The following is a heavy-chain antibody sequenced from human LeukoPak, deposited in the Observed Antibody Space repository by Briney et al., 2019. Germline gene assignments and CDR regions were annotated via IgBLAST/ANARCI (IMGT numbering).Heavy chain of an antibody. CDR2: IYYSGST. Sequence: SETLSLTCTVSGGSISSGDYYWSWTRQPPGKGLEWIGYIYYSGSTYYNPSLKSRVTISVDTSKNQFSLKLSSVTAADTAVYYCTTGPYCTNGVCYGHNWFDPWGQGTLVTVSS. CDR1: GGSISSGDYY. V-gene: IGHV4-30-4*08. J-gene: IGHJ5*02. CDR3: TTGPYCTNGVCYGHNWFDP. D-gene: IGHD2-8*01.